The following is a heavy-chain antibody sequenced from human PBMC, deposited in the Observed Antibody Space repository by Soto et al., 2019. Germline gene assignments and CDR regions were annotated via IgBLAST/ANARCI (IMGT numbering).Heavy chain of an antibody. CDR3: ARVSLDSSGYYLFDS. CDR2: IYYSGST. Sequence: SETLSLTCTVSGGSIGSYYWSWIREPPGKGLEWIGYIYYSGSTNYNPSLKSRVTISVDTSKNQFSLKLSSVTDADTAVYYCARVSLDSSGYYLFDSWGQGTLVTIS. V-gene: IGHV4-59*01. CDR1: GGSIGSYY. D-gene: IGHD3-22*01. J-gene: IGHJ4*02.